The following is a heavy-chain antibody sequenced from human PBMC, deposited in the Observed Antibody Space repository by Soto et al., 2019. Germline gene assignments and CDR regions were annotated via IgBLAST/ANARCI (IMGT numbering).Heavy chain of an antibody. Sequence: EVQLVESGGALVQPGGSLRLSCTASGFTFNAYWMNWVRQAPGKGLEWVANIKKDGSEKYYLDSVKGRFTISRDNAKNSLYLQMSSLGDEDTAVYYCEGGAGWLIDYWGQGTLVTVS. CDR3: EGGAGWLIDY. J-gene: IGHJ4*02. CDR1: GFTFNAYW. CDR2: IKKDGSEK. D-gene: IGHD6-19*01. V-gene: IGHV3-7*04.